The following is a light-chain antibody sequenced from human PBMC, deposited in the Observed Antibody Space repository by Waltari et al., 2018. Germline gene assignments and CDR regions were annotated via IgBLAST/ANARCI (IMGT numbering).Light chain of an antibody. CDR2: EGS. CDR1: SSDVGSSNL. Sequence: QSALTQPASVSGSPGQSLTIFCTGTSSDVGSSNLVSWYQQYPGKAPKLMIYEGSKRPSGVSNRFSGSKSGNTASLTISGLQADDEADYYCCSYAGSTSWVFGGGTKVTVL. CDR3: CSYAGSTSWV. V-gene: IGLV2-23*01. J-gene: IGLJ3*02.